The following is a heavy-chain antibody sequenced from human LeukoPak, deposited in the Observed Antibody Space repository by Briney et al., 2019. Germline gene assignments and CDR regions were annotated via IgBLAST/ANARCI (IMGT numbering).Heavy chain of an antibody. CDR3: VRDIRFIGATHYFDY. Sequence: PSETLSLTCTVSGGSVSTYFWSWIRQPPGKGLEWIAYMDYSGTTNYNPSLRSQVTISIDTSKNQFSLSLSSVTAADTAVYYCVRDIRFIGATHYFDYWGRGTLVTVSS. D-gene: IGHD1-26*01. CDR2: MDYSGTT. J-gene: IGHJ4*02. CDR1: GGSVSTYF. V-gene: IGHV4-59*02.